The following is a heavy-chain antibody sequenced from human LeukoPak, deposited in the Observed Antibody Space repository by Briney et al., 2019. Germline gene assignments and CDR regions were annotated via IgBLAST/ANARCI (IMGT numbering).Heavy chain of an antibody. J-gene: IGHJ4*02. Sequence: PGQSLRLSCAASGLTFSSSAMTCVRQAPGKGLEWDSLISGSGGNTYYADSVKGRFTISRDNSKNTLYLQMNSLRAEDTAVYHCAKDIQCTYWGQGTLVTVSS. D-gene: IGHD2-21*01. CDR3: AKDIQCTY. CDR1: GLTFSSSA. CDR2: ISGSGGNT. V-gene: IGHV3-23*01.